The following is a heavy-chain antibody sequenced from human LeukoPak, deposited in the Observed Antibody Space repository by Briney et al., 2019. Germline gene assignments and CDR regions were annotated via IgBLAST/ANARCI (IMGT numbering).Heavy chain of an antibody. CDR2: MNPNSGNT. V-gene: IGHV1-8*01. D-gene: IGHD6-19*01. Sequence: ASVKVSCKAPGYTLTSYDINWVRQATGQGLEWMGWMNPNSGNTGYAQKFQGRVTMTRNTSISTAYMELSSLRSEDTAVYYCARGGSSGWYFLYYYYYGMDVWGQGTTVTVSS. CDR3: ARGGSSGWYFLYYYYYGMDV. CDR1: GYTLTSYD. J-gene: IGHJ6*02.